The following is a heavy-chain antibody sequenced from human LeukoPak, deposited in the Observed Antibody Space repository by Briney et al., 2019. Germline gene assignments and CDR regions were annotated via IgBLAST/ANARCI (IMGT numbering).Heavy chain of an antibody. Sequence: GGALRLSCAASGLSFDNAWMSWVRQVPGKGLEWVGRIRGKIDGGTTDYAAPVKGRFTISRDDSESTLYLHLTSLQIEDAAMYYCTTMGGNNWFDWYFDLWGRGTLVTVYS. CDR1: GLSFDNAW. CDR3: TTMGGNNWFDWYFDL. CDR2: IRGKIDGGTT. V-gene: IGHV3-15*01. J-gene: IGHJ2*01. D-gene: IGHD1-1*01.